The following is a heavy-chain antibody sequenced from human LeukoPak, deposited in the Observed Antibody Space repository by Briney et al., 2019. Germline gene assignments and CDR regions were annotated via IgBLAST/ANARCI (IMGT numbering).Heavy chain of an antibody. D-gene: IGHD6-6*01. J-gene: IGHJ5*02. CDR3: AKEKYSSSDWFDP. Sequence: GGSLRLSCAASGFTVSSNYMSWVRQAPGKGLEWVAVISYDGSNKYYADSVKGRFTISRDNSKNTLYLQMNSLRAEDTAVYYCAKEKYSSSDWFDPWGQGTLVTVSS. CDR2: ISYDGSNK. CDR1: GFTVSSNY. V-gene: IGHV3-30*18.